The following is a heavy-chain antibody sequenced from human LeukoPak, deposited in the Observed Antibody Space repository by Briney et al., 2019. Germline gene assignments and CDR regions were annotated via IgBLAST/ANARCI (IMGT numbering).Heavy chain of an antibody. V-gene: IGHV4-59*01. Sequence: PSETLSLTCTVSGGSISSYYWSWIRQPPGKGLEWIGYIYYSGSTNYNPSLKSRVTISVDTSKSQFSLKLSSVTAATTAVYYCARLRDSSGWQRIYDAFDIWGQGTMVTVSS. J-gene: IGHJ3*02. CDR3: ARLRDSSGWQRIYDAFDI. CDR2: IYYSGST. D-gene: IGHD6-25*01. CDR1: GGSISSYY.